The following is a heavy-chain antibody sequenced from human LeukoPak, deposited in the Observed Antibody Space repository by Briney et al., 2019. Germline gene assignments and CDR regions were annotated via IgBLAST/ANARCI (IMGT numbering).Heavy chain of an antibody. Sequence: PSETLSLTCTVSGGSISSGSYYWSWIRRPAGKGLEWIGRIYTSGSTNYNPSLKSRVTISVDTSKNQFSLKLSSVTAADTAVYYCARALLDFWSGYSYIWGQGTLVTVSS. CDR2: IYTSGST. CDR1: GGSISSGSYY. J-gene: IGHJ4*02. D-gene: IGHD3-3*01. CDR3: ARALLDFWSGYSYI. V-gene: IGHV4-61*02.